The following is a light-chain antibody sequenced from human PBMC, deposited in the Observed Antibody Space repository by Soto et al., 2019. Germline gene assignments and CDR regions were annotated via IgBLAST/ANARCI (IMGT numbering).Light chain of an antibody. Sequence: DIVMTQSPDSLAVSLGERATINCKSRQSVLHSSNKKNYLAWYQQKPGQPPKLLIYWASTRESGVPDRXSGSGSXXXXXXTISSLQAEDVXVYYCQQYYTTPPYTFGQGTKLEIK. V-gene: IGKV4-1*01. CDR3: QQYYTTPPYT. J-gene: IGKJ2*01. CDR1: QSVLHSSNKKNY. CDR2: WAS.